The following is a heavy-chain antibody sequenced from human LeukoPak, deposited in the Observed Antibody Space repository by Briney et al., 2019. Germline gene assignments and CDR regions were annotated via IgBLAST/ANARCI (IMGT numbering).Heavy chain of an antibody. Sequence: GGSLRLSCAASGFTFSSYSMNWVRQAPGKGLEWVSYISSSSNTIYYADSVKGRFTISRDNAKNSLYVQVSSLRAEDTAVYYCARDRSSGWPGTFDYWGQGTLVTVSS. V-gene: IGHV3-48*01. J-gene: IGHJ4*02. D-gene: IGHD6-19*01. CDR3: ARDRSSGWPGTFDY. CDR2: ISSSSNTI. CDR1: GFTFSSYS.